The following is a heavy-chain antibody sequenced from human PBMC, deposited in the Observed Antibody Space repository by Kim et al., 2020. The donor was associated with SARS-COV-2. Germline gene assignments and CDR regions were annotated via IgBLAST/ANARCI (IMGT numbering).Heavy chain of an antibody. V-gene: IGHV3-20*01. CDR1: GFTFDDYG. J-gene: IGHJ6*04. CDR2: INWNGGST. D-gene: IGHD3-3*01. CDR3: AREMAGGFWSGPSMDV. Sequence: GGSLRLSCAASGFTFDDYGMSWVRQAPGKGLEWVSGINWNGGSTGYADSVKGRFTISRDNAKNSLYLQMNSLRAEDTALYHCAREMAGGFWSGPSMDVWGKGTTVTVSS.